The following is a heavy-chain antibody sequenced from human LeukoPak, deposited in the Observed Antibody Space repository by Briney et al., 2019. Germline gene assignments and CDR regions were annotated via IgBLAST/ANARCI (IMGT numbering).Heavy chain of an antibody. CDR3: ARDLYSSGDYYIDY. CDR2: IAYDGSNK. D-gene: IGHD6-19*01. Sequence: PGGSLRLSCAASRFTFSSHAMHWVRQAPGKRLEWVAVIAYDGSNKNYADSVKGRFAISRDNSKNTLYLQMSSLRPEDTAVYYCARDLYSSGDYYIDYWGQGTLVTVSS. V-gene: IGHV3-30*09. CDR1: RFTFSSHA. J-gene: IGHJ4*02.